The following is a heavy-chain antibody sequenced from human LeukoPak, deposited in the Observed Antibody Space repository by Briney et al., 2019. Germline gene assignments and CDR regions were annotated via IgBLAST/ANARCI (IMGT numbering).Heavy chain of an antibody. CDR1: GLTFSSHE. D-gene: IGHD2-15*01. CDR2: INDIGSSM. CDR3: AVVAATMEYYVDV. Sequence: GGSLRLSCAASGLTFSSHEMTWVRQAPGKGLEWVSHINDIGSSMYYADSVKDRFSISRDNAKNSLYLQMSSLRVEDTGVYYCAVVAATMEYYVDVWGKGTTVIVSS. J-gene: IGHJ6*03. V-gene: IGHV3-48*03.